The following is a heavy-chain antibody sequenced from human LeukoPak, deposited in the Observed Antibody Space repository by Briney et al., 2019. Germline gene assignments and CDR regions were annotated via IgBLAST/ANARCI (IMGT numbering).Heavy chain of an antibody. D-gene: IGHD6-13*01. CDR3: ARDLSSSWYYFDY. Sequence: SQTLSLTCGISGDSVSSNSGAWNWIRQSPSRGLEWLGRTYYRSKWYNDYAVSVKSRININPDTSKNQFSLQLNSVTPEDTAVYYCARDLSSSWYYFDYWGQGTLVTVSS. CDR2: TYYRSKWYN. J-gene: IGHJ4*02. CDR1: GDSVSSNSGA. V-gene: IGHV6-1*01.